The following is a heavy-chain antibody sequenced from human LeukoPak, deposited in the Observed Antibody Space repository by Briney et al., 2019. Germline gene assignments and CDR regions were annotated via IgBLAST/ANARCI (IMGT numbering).Heavy chain of an antibody. J-gene: IGHJ4*02. CDR3: ARAGYYSGSRSYPLDY. CDR2: ISSSSSYM. D-gene: IGHD3-10*01. CDR1: GFTFSSYS. Sequence: GGSLRLSCAASGFTFSSYSMNWVRQAPGSGLEWVSSISSSSSYMYYADSVKGRFTISRDNAKHSLYLQMNSLRAEDTAVYYCARAGYYSGSRSYPLDYWGQGTLVTVSS. V-gene: IGHV3-21*01.